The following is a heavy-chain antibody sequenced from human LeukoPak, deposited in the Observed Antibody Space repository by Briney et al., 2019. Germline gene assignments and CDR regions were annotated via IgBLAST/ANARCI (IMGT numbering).Heavy chain of an antibody. CDR2: INPNSGGT. Sequence: ASVKVSCKASGYTFTGYYMHWVRQAPGQGLEWMGRINPNSGGTNYAQKFQGRATMTRDTSISTAYMELSRLRSDDTAVYYCARDGQQVRFLEWLPDPYGMDVWGQGTTVTVSS. CDR3: ARDGQQVRFLEWLPDPYGMDV. CDR1: GYTFTGYY. V-gene: IGHV1-2*06. D-gene: IGHD3-3*01. J-gene: IGHJ6*02.